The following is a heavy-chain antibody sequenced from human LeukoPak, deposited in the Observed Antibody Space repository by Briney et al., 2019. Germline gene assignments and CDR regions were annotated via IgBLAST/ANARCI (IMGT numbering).Heavy chain of an antibody. J-gene: IGHJ4*02. Sequence: ASVKVSCKASGYTFTSYGISWVRQAPGQGLEWMGWISAYNGNTNYAQKFQGRVTMTRNTSISTAYMELSSLRSEDTAVYYCARRRLRGYYFDYWGQGTLVTVSS. CDR1: GYTFTSYG. CDR2: ISAYNGNT. CDR3: ARRRLRGYYFDY. D-gene: IGHD4-23*01. V-gene: IGHV1-18*01.